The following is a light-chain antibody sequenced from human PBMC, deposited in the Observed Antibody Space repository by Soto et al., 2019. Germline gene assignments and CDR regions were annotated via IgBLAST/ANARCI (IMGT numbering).Light chain of an antibody. V-gene: IGKV1-12*01. CDR1: QGISSW. J-gene: IGKJ2*03. Sequence: DIQMTQSPSSVSASVGDRVTITCRASQGISSWLAWYQQKPGKAPKLLIYAASSLQSGVPSRFSGSGSGTDFALPISRLEPEDFATYDSQQANSVSNSFVQGTKLEIK. CDR3: QQANSVSNS. CDR2: AAS.